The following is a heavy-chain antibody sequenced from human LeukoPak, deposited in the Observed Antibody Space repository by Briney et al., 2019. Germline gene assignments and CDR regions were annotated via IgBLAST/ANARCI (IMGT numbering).Heavy chain of an antibody. CDR2: ISGSGGAT. V-gene: IGHV3-23*01. Sequence: PGGSLRLSCEASGFTFNTYSMNWARQAPGKGLEWVSGISGSGGATYYADSVKGRFTVSRDDPHNTLYLQMNSVRAEDTAVYFCARGGVDHYGSGTYYLMYYFDHWGQGALVTVSS. CDR3: ARGGVDHYGSGTYYLMYYFDH. D-gene: IGHD3-10*01. CDR1: GFTFNTYS. J-gene: IGHJ4*02.